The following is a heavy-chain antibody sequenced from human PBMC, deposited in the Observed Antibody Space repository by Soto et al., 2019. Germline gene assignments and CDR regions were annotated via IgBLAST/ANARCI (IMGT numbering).Heavy chain of an antibody. V-gene: IGHV4-4*02. CDR1: GGSISSSNW. J-gene: IGHJ5*02. CDR2: IYHSGST. Sequence: SETLSLTCAVSGGSISSSNWWSWVRQPPGKGLEWIGEIYHSGSTNYNPSLKSRVTISVDKSKNQFSLKLSSVTAADTAVYYCARSTGITIFGVVITNWFDPWGQGTLVTVS. CDR3: ARSTGITIFGVVITNWFDP. D-gene: IGHD3-3*01.